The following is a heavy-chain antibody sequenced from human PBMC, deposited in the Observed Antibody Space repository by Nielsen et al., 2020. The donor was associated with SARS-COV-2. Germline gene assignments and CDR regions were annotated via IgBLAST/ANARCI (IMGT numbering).Heavy chain of an antibody. V-gene: IGHV3-74*01. Sequence: GGSLKISCAASGFTFSSYWMHWVRQAPGKGLVWVSRINSDGSSTSYADSVKGRFTISRDNAKNTLYLQMNSLRAEDTAVYYCARDWWQQLNPFGMDVWGQGTTVTVSS. CDR1: GFTFSSYW. J-gene: IGHJ6*02. D-gene: IGHD6-13*01. CDR2: INSDGSST. CDR3: ARDWWQQLNPFGMDV.